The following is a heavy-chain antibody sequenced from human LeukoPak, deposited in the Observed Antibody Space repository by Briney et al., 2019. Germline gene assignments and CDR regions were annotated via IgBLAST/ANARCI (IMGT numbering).Heavy chain of an antibody. V-gene: IGHV4-59*01. D-gene: IGHD2-15*01. CDR2: IYYSGST. Sequence: SETLSLTCTVSGGSISNYYWSWNRQPPGKGLEWIAYIYYSGSTNYNPSLKSRVTISVDTSKNQFSLRLSSVTAADTAVYYCARMQGFCSGNSCYSGSFDYWGQGTLVTVSS. CDR3: ARMQGFCSGNSCYSGSFDY. CDR1: GGSISNYY. J-gene: IGHJ4*02.